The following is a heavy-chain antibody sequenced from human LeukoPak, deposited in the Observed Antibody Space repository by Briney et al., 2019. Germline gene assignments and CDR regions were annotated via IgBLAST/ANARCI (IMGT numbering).Heavy chain of an antibody. CDR1: GGSISSGDYY. D-gene: IGHD5-12*01. Sequence: SETLSLTCTVSGGSISSGDYYWSWIRQPPGKGLEWIGYIYYSESTYYNPSLKSRVTISVDTSKNQFSLKLSSVTAADTAVYYCARDSGYDPQGSWDYWGQGTLVTVSS. V-gene: IGHV4-30-4*01. CDR3: ARDSGYDPQGSWDY. CDR2: IYYSEST. J-gene: IGHJ4*02.